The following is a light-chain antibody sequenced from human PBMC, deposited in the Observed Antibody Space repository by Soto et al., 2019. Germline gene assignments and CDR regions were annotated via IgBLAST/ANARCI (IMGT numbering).Light chain of an antibody. V-gene: IGLV2-23*01. CDR2: EAS. CDR1: SSDVVSYNL. CDR3: FSYAGNSLNYV. Sequence: SVLTQPASVSGSSGQSITISCTGPSSDVVSYNLVSWYQQEPGKAPKLMIYEASKRTSGISNRFSGSKSGNAAFLTISGLQADDEADYYCFSYAGNSLNYVFGTGSKVTVL. J-gene: IGLJ1*01.